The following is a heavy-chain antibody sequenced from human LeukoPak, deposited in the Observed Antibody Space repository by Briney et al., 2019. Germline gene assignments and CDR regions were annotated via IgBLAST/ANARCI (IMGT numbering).Heavy chain of an antibody. CDR1: GGTFSSYA. D-gene: IGHD2-2*02. Sequence: SVKVSCKASGGTFSSYAISLVRQAPGQGLEWMGRIIPIFGTANYAQKFQGRVTITTDESTSTAYMELSSLRSEDTAVYYCARDEYCSSTSCHNFEYWGQETLVTVSS. J-gene: IGHJ4*02. V-gene: IGHV1-69*05. CDR2: IIPIFGTA. CDR3: ARDEYCSSTSCHNFEY.